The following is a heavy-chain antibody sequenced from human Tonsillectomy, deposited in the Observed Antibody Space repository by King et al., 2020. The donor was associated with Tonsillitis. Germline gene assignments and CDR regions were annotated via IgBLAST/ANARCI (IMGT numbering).Heavy chain of an antibody. CDR1: GDSISSYY. CDR3: ARGVGGNPPGY. V-gene: IGHV4-4*07. Sequence: QLQESGPGLVKSSETLSLTCTVSGDSISSYYWIWIRQPAGKGLEWIGRFSTSGTTNYNPSLKSRVTMSVDTPKNQFSLNLSSVTAADTAVYYCARGVGGNPPGYWGQGTLVTVSS. J-gene: IGHJ4*02. CDR2: FSTSGTT. D-gene: IGHD4-23*01.